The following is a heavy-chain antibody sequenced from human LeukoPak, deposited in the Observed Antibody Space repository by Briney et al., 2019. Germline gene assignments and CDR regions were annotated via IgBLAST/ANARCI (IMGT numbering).Heavy chain of an antibody. Sequence: ASVKVSCKASGYTFTCYGISWVRQAPGQGLEWMGWISAYNGNTNYAQKLQGRVTMTTDTSTSTAYMELRSLRSDDTAVYYCARDRAVADYNWFDPWGRGTLVTVSS. CDR2: ISAYNGNT. V-gene: IGHV1-18*01. D-gene: IGHD6-19*01. CDR1: GYTFTCYG. J-gene: IGHJ5*02. CDR3: ARDRAVADYNWFDP.